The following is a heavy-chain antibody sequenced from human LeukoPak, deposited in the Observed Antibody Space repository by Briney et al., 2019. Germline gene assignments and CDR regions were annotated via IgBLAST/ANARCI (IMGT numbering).Heavy chain of an antibody. CDR1: GFTFSSYW. CDR3: ARASQLELRRVSWFDP. CDR2: INSDGSST. D-gene: IGHD1-7*01. J-gene: IGHJ5*02. Sequence: GGSLRLSCAASGFTFSSYWMHWVRQGPGKGLVWVSRINSDGSSTSYADSVKGRFTISRDNAKNTLYLQMNSLRAEDTAVYYCARASQLELRRVSWFDPWGQGTLVTVSS. V-gene: IGHV3-74*01.